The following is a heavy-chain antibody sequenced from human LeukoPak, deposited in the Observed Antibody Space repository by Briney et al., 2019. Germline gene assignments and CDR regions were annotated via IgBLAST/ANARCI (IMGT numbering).Heavy chain of an antibody. CDR3: AGYDQEMKDWFYP. J-gene: IGHJ5*02. V-gene: IGHV1-69*04. CDR2: IIPIFGIA. D-gene: IGHD5-12*01. CDR1: GGTFSSYA. Sequence: EASVKVSCTASGGTFSSYAISWVRQAPGQGLEWMGRIIPIFGIANYAHTFQGRVTITADQSTSTASLELSSLMSEDTAVYFWAGYDQEMKDWFYPWGQGTLVTVSS.